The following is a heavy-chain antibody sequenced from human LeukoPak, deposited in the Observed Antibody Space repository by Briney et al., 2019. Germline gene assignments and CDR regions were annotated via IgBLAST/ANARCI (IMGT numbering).Heavy chain of an antibody. CDR2: ISCSCDRT. Sequence: PGGSLRLSCAASGFTFSSYAMSWVRQAPRKGLGVVSVISCSCDRTFYAHSVKGRFTISRDNSKNALYLQMNSLRAEDTAVYYCANPIYIAAPGSMYFDHYYGMDVWGQGTTITVSS. CDR1: GFTFSSYA. V-gene: IGHV3-23*01. D-gene: IGHD6-13*01. CDR3: ANPIYIAAPGSMYFDHYYGMDV. J-gene: IGHJ6*02.